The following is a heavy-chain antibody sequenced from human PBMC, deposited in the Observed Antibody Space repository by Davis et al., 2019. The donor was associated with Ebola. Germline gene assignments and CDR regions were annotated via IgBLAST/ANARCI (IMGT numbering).Heavy chain of an antibody. CDR3: ARGDSYYDPSGYYAGPEAPDH. J-gene: IGHJ4*02. D-gene: IGHD3-22*01. V-gene: IGHV4-59*12. Sequence: MPGGSLRLSCAVSGFPFSSYFMDWVRLTPGKGLEWIGYYYYTGSTYYNPSLKSRVTISVDTSKNQFSLKLTSVTAADTAVYYCARGDSYYDPSGYYAGPEAPDHWGQGTLVSVSS. CDR1: GFPFSSYF. CDR2: YYYTGST.